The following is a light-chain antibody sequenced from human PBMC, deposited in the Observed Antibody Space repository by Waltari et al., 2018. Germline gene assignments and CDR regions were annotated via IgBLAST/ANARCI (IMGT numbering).Light chain of an antibody. CDR2: SAS. CDR3: QQSYGTPVT. V-gene: IGKV1-39*01. CDR1: QTISNY. Sequence: DIQMTQSPSSLSASVGDRVSITCRASQTISNYLNWYQQIPGRAPKLLIYSASILQSGAPSRFSGSGSGTDVTLTISSLQPEDFAIYYCQQSYGTPVTFGQGTRLEIK. J-gene: IGKJ5*01.